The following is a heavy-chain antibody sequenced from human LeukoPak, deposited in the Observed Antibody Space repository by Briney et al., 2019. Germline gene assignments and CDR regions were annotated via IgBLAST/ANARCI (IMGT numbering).Heavy chain of an antibody. V-gene: IGHV3-74*01. CDR1: GFTFITYW. Sequence: GGSLRLSCAASGFTFITYWMHWVRQAPGKGLVWVSRINSDGSSTSYADSVKGRFTISRDNAKNSLYLQMNSLRAEDTAVYYCARDRGGAYDFWSGYYTGYFDYWGQGTLVTVSS. D-gene: IGHD3-3*01. CDR3: ARDRGGAYDFWSGYYTGYFDY. CDR2: INSDGSST. J-gene: IGHJ4*02.